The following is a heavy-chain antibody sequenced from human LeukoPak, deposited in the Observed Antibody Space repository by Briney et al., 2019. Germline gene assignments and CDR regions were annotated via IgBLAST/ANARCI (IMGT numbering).Heavy chain of an antibody. Sequence: GGSLRLSCAASGFTVSSSYMYWVRQAPGKGLEWVSFFYRGDSTYYAESVRGRFTISRDNSKNALYLLMNSLIPEDTAVYYCAREVVSTPSYFDSRGQGTLVTVSS. CDR3: AREVVSTPSYFDS. CDR1: GFTVSSSY. V-gene: IGHV3-53*01. CDR2: FYRGDST. D-gene: IGHD2-15*01. J-gene: IGHJ4*02.